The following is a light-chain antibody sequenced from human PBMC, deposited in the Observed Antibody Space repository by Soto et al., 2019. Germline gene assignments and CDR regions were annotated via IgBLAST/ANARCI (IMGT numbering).Light chain of an antibody. CDR1: SSNIGAGYE. CDR3: QSYDSSLSVA. Sequence: QLVLTQPPSVSGAPGQRVTISCTGSSSNIGAGYEVHWYQQFPGTAPKPLIYGNNNRPSGVPDRFSGSKSGTSASLAITGLQAEDEADYYCQSYDSSLSVAFGGGTKVTVL. V-gene: IGLV1-40*01. J-gene: IGLJ2*01. CDR2: GNN.